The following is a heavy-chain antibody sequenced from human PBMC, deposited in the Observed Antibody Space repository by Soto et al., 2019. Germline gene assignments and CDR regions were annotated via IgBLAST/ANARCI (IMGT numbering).Heavy chain of an antibody. CDR3: TREDY. J-gene: IGHJ4*02. V-gene: IGHV1-3*05. CDR1: GYTFTNYV. Sequence: QVQLVQSGAEEKKPGASVKVSCKASGYTFTNYVMHWVRQAPGQRLEWMGWISAGSGNTQYSQKFQGRVTITRDTSASTAYMERSSLRYEETAVYYCTREDYCGQGTLVTVSS. CDR2: ISAGSGNT.